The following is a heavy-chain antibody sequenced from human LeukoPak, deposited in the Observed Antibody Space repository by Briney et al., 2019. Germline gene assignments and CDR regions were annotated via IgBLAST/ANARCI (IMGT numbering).Heavy chain of an antibody. CDR1: GGTFSSYA. CDR3: ARSRDSSGYYSTLTDGDNWFDP. J-gene: IGHJ5*02. D-gene: IGHD3-22*01. Sequence: GASVKVSCKASGGTFSSYAISWVRQAPGQGLEWMGGIIPIFGTANYAQKFQGRVTITADESTSTAYMELSSLRSEDTAVYYCARSRDSSGYYSTLTDGDNWFDPWGQGTLVTVSS. V-gene: IGHV1-69*13. CDR2: IIPIFGTA.